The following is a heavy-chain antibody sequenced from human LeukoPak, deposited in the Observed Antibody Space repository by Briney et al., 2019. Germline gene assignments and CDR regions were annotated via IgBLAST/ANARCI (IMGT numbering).Heavy chain of an antibody. CDR3: ASSEVLGSGWYGHYYYGMDV. J-gene: IGHJ6*04. CDR2: ISYDGSNK. D-gene: IGHD6-19*01. Sequence: PGGSLRLSCAASGFTFSSYGMHWVRQAPGKGLEWVAVISYDGSNKYYADSVKGRFTISRDNSKNTLYLQMNSLRAEDTAVYYCASSEVLGSGWYGHYYYGMDVWGKGTTVTVSS. V-gene: IGHV3-30*03. CDR1: GFTFSSYG.